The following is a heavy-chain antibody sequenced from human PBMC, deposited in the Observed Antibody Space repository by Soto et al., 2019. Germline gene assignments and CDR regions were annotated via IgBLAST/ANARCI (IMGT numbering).Heavy chain of an antibody. CDR2: ISGSGGST. Sequence: GGSLRLSCAASGFTFSSYAMSWVRQAPGKGLEWVSAISGSGGSTYYADSVKGRFTISRDNSKNTLYLQMNSLRAEDTAVYYCAKGDYDFWSGYSDYFDYWGQGTLVTVSS. D-gene: IGHD3-3*01. J-gene: IGHJ4*02. V-gene: IGHV3-23*01. CDR3: AKGDYDFWSGYSDYFDY. CDR1: GFTFSSYA.